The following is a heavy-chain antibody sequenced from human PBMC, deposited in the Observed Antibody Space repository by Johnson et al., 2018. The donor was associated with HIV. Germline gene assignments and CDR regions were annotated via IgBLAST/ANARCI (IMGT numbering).Heavy chain of an antibody. J-gene: IGHJ3*02. CDR3: ARGGGCGGDCYSGYDAFDI. V-gene: IGHV3-20*04. CDR2: INWNGGGT. Sequence: VQVVESGGGVVQPGRSLRLSCAASGFTFDDYGMSWVRQVPGKGLEWVSGINWNGGGTGYADSVKGRFTISRDNAKKSVYLQMNSLREEDTAVFYCARGGGCGGDCYSGYDAFDIWGQGTMVTVS. D-gene: IGHD2-21*01. CDR1: GFTFDDYG.